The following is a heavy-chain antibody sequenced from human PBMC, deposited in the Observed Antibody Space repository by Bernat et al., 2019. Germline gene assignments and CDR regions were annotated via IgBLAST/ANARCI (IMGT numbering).Heavy chain of an antibody. CDR2: IKQDGSEK. Sequence: EVQLVESGGGLVQPGGSLRLSCAASGFTFSSYWMSWVRQAPGKGLEWVANIKQDGSEKYYVDSVKGRFTISRDNAKNSVYLQMNSLRAEDTAVYYCARGAPRGYSGYDFWPAFDYWGQGTLVTVSS. CDR1: GFTFSSYW. V-gene: IGHV3-7*03. CDR3: ARGAPRGYSGYDFWPAFDY. D-gene: IGHD5-12*01. J-gene: IGHJ4*02.